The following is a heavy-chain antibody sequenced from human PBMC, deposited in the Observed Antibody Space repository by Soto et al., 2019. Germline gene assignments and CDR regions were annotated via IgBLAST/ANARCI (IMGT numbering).Heavy chain of an antibody. Sequence: QVQLQESGPGLVKPSETLSLTCTVSGGSISSYYWSWIRQPPGKGLEWIGYIYYSGSTNYNPSLKSRVTISVDTSKNQFSLKLSSVTAADTAVYYCARDHAFDIWGQGTMVTVSS. CDR1: GGSISSYY. J-gene: IGHJ3*02. CDR2: IYYSGST. V-gene: IGHV4-59*08. CDR3: ARDHAFDI.